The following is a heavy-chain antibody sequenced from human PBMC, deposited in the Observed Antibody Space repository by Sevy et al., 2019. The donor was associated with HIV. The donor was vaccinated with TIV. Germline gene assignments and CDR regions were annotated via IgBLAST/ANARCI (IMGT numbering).Heavy chain of an antibody. CDR3: AREGCTKPHDY. CDR1: GFTFSKYS. CDR2: LSFGCGEI. D-gene: IGHD2-8*01. Sequence: GESLRLSCAASGFTFSKYSMSWVRQPPGKGLEWVSTLSFGCGEINYADSVKGRFTISRDNSKSSEYLQMNNLRPEDTAVYYCAREGCTKPHDYWGQGTLVTVSS. V-gene: IGHV3-23*01. J-gene: IGHJ4*02.